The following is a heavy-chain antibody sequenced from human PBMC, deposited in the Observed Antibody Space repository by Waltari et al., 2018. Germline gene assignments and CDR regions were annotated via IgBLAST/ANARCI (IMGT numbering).Heavy chain of an antibody. Sequence: EVQLVETGGGLIQPGGSLRLSCAASGFTVSSSYMTWVRQAPGKGLGWCSVIDRGGSTFYADPVKGRFTISRDDSKNTLYLQMSNLRAEDTAVYYCARDHGVSYLEGALDIWGQGTMVTVSS. CDR3: ARDHGVSYLEGALDI. J-gene: IGHJ3*02. D-gene: IGHD1-26*01. CDR1: GFTVSSSY. CDR2: IDRGGST. V-gene: IGHV3-53*02.